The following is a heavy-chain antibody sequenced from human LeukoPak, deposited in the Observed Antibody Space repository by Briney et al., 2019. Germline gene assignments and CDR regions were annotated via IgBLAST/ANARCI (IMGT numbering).Heavy chain of an antibody. D-gene: IGHD3-10*01. CDR2: ISHSGST. V-gene: IGHV4-4*02. Sequence: SGTLSLTCAVSAASITSSKWWSWVRQPPAKGLEWIGEISHSGSTNYNPSLKSRVTISVDKSKNQFSLGLSFVTAADSAVYYCARGLGAGGSSDWFDPWGQGILVTVSS. J-gene: IGHJ5*02. CDR1: AASITSSKW. CDR3: ARGLGAGGSSDWFDP.